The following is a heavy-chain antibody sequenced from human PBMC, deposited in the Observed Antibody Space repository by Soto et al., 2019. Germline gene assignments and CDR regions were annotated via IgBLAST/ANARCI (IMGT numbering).Heavy chain of an antibody. V-gene: IGHV4-34*01. CDR3: ARGQSWTTVTTKAFDY. D-gene: IGHD4-17*01. CDR1: GGSFSGYY. J-gene: IGHJ4*02. CDR2: INHSGST. Sequence: SETLSLTCAVYGGSFSGYYWSWIRQPPGKGLEWIGEINHSGSTNYNPSLKSRVTISVDTSKNQFSLKLSSVTAADTAVYYCARGQSWTTVTTKAFDYWGQGTLVTVSS.